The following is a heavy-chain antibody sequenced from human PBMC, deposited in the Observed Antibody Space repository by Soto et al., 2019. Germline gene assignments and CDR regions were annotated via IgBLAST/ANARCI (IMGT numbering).Heavy chain of an antibody. V-gene: IGHV3-30*03. Sequence: QVQLVESGGGVVQPGRSLRLSCAPSGFTFSTYGMRWVRQAPGKGLEWVAVVSYHGSNKYYADSVKGRFTISRDNSKNTLYLQMNSLRAEDTAVYYCAAGYSDGDYWGQGTLVTVSS. CDR2: VSYHGSNK. CDR1: GFTFSTYG. CDR3: AAGYSDGDY. J-gene: IGHJ4*02. D-gene: IGHD5-18*01.